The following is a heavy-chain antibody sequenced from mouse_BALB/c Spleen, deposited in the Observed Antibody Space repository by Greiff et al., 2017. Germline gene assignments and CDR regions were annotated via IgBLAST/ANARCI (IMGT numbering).Heavy chain of an antibody. V-gene: IGHV1S29*02. Sequence: VQLQQSGPELVKPGASVKISCKASGYTFTDYNMHWVKQSHGKSLEWIGYIYPYNGGTGYNQKFKSKATLTVDNSSSTAYMELRSLTSEDSAVYYCARRDPYAMDYWGQGTSVTVSS. CDR3: ARRDPYAMDY. D-gene: IGHD3-3*01. J-gene: IGHJ4*01. CDR1: GYTFTDYN. CDR2: IYPYNGGT.